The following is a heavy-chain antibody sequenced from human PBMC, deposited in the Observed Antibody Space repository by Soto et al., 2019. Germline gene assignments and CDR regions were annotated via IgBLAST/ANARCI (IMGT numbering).Heavy chain of an antibody. CDR3: ARDKSKRTNYYYYGMDV. Sequence: EVQLVESGGGLVKPGGSLRLSCAASGFTFSSYSMNWVRQAPGKGLEWVSSISSSSSYIYYADSVKGRFTISRDNAKYSLYLQMNSLRAEDTAVYYCARDKSKRTNYYYYGMDVWGQGTTVTVSS. CDR2: ISSSSSYI. V-gene: IGHV3-21*01. J-gene: IGHJ6*02. CDR1: GFTFSSYS.